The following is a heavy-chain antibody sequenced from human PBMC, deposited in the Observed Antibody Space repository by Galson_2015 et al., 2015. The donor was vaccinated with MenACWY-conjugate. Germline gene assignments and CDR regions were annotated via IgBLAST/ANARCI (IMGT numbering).Heavy chain of an antibody. CDR1: GFTFSGSA. V-gene: IGHV3-73*01. CDR3: TRSVDVLRFLEWLLNFDY. Sequence: SLRLSCAASGFTFSGSAMHWVRQASGKGLEWVGRIRSKANSYATEYAASVKGRFTISRDDSKNTAYLQMNSLKTEDTAVYYCTRSVDVLRFLEWLLNFDYWGQGTLVTVSS. J-gene: IGHJ4*02. D-gene: IGHD3-3*01. CDR2: IRSKANSYAT.